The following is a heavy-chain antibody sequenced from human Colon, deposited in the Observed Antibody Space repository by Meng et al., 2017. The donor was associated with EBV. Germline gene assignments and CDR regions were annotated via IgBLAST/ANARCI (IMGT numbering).Heavy chain of an antibody. D-gene: IGHD6-13*01. V-gene: IGHV1-18*01. CDR2: ISCYNGDT. J-gene: IGHJ4*02. CDR1: GYTFTHHG. CDR3: ARDPSNTSGRYAYFDY. Sequence: QVQVVQSGAEVKKPGASVKVSCKASGYTFTHHGISWIRQAPGQGLEWMGWISCYNGDTNYAQKPQGRVTMTTDTSTNTAYMDLRGLRSDDTAVYYCARDPSNTSGRYAYFDYWGQGTLVTVSS.